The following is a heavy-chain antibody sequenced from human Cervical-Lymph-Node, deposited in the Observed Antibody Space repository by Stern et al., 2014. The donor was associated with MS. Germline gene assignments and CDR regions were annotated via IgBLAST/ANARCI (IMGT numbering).Heavy chain of an antibody. Sequence: VQLVQSGAEVKKPGESLTISCKGFGYSFNIYWIALVRQRPGKGLEWMGIIYPDDSDTGYSPSFQGQVTFSVDKSISTAYLQWSSLKPSDTATYFCARRGMDVWGQGTSVTVSS. CDR3: ARRGMDV. CDR1: GYSFNIYW. V-gene: IGHV5-51*01. J-gene: IGHJ6*02. CDR2: IYPDDSDT.